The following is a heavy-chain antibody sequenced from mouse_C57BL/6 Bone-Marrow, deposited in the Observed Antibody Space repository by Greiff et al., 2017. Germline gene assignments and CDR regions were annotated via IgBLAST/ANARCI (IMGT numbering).Heavy chain of an antibody. CDR2: ISGGGGNT. D-gene: IGHD1-2*01. J-gene: IGHJ2*01. Sequence: DVQLVESGGGLVKPGGSLKLSCAASGFTFSSYTMSWVRQTPEKRLEWVATISGGGGNTYYPDSVKGRFTISRDNAKNTLYLQMRSLRSEDTAVYYCARLRFAAHFDYWGQGTTLTVSS. V-gene: IGHV5-9*04. CDR3: ARLRFAAHFDY. CDR1: GFTFSSYT.